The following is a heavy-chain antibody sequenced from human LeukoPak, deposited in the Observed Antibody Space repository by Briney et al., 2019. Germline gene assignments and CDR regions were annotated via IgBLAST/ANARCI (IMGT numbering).Heavy chain of an antibody. CDR2: IRYDGSNK. CDR3: VRGELHLDYYFDY. D-gene: IGHD1-26*01. J-gene: IGHJ4*02. CDR1: GFTFSSYG. V-gene: IGHV3-30*02. Sequence: GGSLRLSCAASGFTFSSYGMHWVRQAPGKGLEWVAFIRYDGSNKYYADSVKGRFTISRDNSKNTLYLQMNSLRIEDTAVYYCVRGELHLDYYFDYWGQGTLVTVSS.